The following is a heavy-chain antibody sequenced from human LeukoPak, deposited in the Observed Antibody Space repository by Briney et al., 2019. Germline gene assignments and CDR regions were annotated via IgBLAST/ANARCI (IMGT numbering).Heavy chain of an antibody. D-gene: IGHD2-2*01. J-gene: IGHJ5*02. CDR3: ARDLVPAAGFDP. Sequence: PSQTLSLTCTVSGGSISSGSYYWSWIRQPAGKGLEWIGYIYYSGSTNYNPSLKSRVTISVDTSKNQFSLKLSSVTAADTAVYYCARDLVPAAGFDPWGQGTLVTVSS. CDR1: GGSISSGSYY. V-gene: IGHV4-61*10. CDR2: IYYSGST.